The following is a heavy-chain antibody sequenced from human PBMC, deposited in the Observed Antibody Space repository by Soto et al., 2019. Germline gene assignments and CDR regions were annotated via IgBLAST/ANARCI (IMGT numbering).Heavy chain of an antibody. V-gene: IGHV3-30-3*01. Sequence: VRQAPGKGLEWVAVISYDGSNKYYADSVKGRFTISRDNSKNTLYLQMNSLRAEDTAVYYCARLVGATSLWGQGTLVTVSS. J-gene: IGHJ4*02. D-gene: IGHD1-26*01. CDR3: ARLVGATSL. CDR2: ISYDGSNK.